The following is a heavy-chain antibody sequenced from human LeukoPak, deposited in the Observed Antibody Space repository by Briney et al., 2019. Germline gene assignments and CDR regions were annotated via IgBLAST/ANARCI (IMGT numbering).Heavy chain of an antibody. CDR2: ISAYSGNT. J-gene: IGHJ4*02. D-gene: IGHD3-16*01. CDR1: GYTFTSYG. V-gene: IGHV1-18*01. CDR3: ARGADTGSYGSLVYFDY. Sequence: ASVKVSCKASGYTFTSYGISWVRQAPGQGLEWMGLISAYSGNTNFAQKLQGRVTMTTGTSTSTAYMELRSLRSDDTAVYFCARGADTGSYGSLVYFDYWGQGTLVTVSS.